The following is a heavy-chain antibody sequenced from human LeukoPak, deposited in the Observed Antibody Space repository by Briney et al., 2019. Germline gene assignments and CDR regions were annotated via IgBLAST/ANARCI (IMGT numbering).Heavy chain of an antibody. CDR1: GFSLGSYS. J-gene: IGHJ4*02. Sequence: PGGSLRLSCAGSGFSLGSYSMNWVRQAPGRGVEWGSSISSTSGYIYYADSVKGRFTISRDNAKNSLFLQMNSLRAEDTAVYYCARGILSTGLIDYWGQGTLVTVSS. CDR3: ARGILSTGLIDY. V-gene: IGHV3-21*01. D-gene: IGHD1-14*01. CDR2: ISSTSGYI.